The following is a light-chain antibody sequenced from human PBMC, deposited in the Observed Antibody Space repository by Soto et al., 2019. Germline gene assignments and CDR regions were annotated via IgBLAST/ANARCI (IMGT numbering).Light chain of an antibody. CDR3: QQYHRYST. Sequence: DIQMTQSPSTLSASVGDIVTITCRASQSISAGFAWYQQKPGKAPNLLIYDVSTLDSGVPSRFSGSASGTEFTLTISSLESDDFATYYCQQYHRYSTFGQGTKVDIK. CDR1: QSISAG. V-gene: IGKV1-5*01. J-gene: IGKJ1*01. CDR2: DVS.